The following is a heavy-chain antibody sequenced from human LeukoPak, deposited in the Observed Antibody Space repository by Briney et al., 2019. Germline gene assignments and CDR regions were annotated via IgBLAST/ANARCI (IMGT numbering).Heavy chain of an antibody. J-gene: IGHJ4*02. Sequence: ASVKVSCKASGYTFTSYGISWVRQAPGQGLEWMGWISAYNGNTNYAQKLQGRVTMTTETSTSTAYMELRSLRSDDTAVYYCAIYRYSGPIEYWGQGTLVTVSS. D-gene: IGHD1-26*01. CDR3: AIYRYSGPIEY. CDR2: ISAYNGNT. V-gene: IGHV1-18*04. CDR1: GYTFTSYG.